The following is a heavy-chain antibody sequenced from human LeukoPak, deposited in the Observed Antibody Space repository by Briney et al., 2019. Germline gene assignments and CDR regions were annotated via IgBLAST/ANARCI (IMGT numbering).Heavy chain of an antibody. CDR2: FTGSAGNT. D-gene: IGHD1/OR15-1a*01. J-gene: IGHJ5*02. Sequence: GGSLRLSCAASGFTFSSQALSWVRQAPGKGLEWVSSFTGSAGNTYYADSVKGRFTLSRDNSKSTLYLQMNSLRAEDTAVYYCAAGGGNTFDPWGQGTLVTVSS. CDR3: AAGGGNTFDP. CDR1: GFTFSSQA. V-gene: IGHV3-23*01.